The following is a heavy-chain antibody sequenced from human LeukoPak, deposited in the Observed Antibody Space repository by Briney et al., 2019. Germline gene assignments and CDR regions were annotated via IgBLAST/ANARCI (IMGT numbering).Heavy chain of an antibody. CDR2: INPSGGST. CDR1: GYTFTSYY. D-gene: IGHD3-22*01. CDR3: ARENTIFGDSSGYYWDY. J-gene: IGHJ4*02. V-gene: IGHV1-46*01. Sequence: GASVKVSCKASGYTFTSYYMHWVRQAPGQGLEWMGIINPSGGSTSYAQKFQGRVTMTRDMSTSTVYMELSSLRSEDTAVYYCARENTIFGDSSGYYWDYWGQGTLVTVSS.